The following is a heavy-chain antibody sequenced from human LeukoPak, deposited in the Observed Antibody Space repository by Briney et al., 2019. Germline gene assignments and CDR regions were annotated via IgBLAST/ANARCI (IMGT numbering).Heavy chain of an antibody. D-gene: IGHD6-13*01. V-gene: IGHV4-59*13. J-gene: IGHJ4*02. CDR3: ARGVYIAAAQYGY. CDR1: GGPHSRYH. Sequence: SETLPLTCTVSGGPHSRYHWSWLPEPPGKALEGSGYILYSVTNDSSPSLRSRVTISVHTSKNQFSLRLRCVTAADTAVYYCARGVYIAAAQYGYWGQGALVTVSS. CDR2: ILYSVTN.